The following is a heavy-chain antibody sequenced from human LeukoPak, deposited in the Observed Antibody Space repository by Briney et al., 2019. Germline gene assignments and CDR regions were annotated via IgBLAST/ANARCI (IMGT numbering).Heavy chain of an antibody. V-gene: IGHV1-69*06. Sequence: GASVKVSCKASGGTFSSYAISWVRRAPGQGLEWMGGIIPIFGTANYAQKFQGRVTITAHKSTSTAYMELSSLRSEDTAVYYCTSYYGSGSYSYYFDYWGQGTLVTVSS. J-gene: IGHJ4*02. D-gene: IGHD3-10*01. CDR2: IIPIFGTA. CDR3: TSYYGSGSYSYYFDY. CDR1: GGTFSSYA.